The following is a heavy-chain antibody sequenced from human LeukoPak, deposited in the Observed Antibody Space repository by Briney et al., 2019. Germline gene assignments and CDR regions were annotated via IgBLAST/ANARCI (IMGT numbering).Heavy chain of an antibody. CDR2: ISSSGSTI. V-gene: IGHV3-11*04. CDR1: GFTFSDYY. CDR3: ARPMVRGVHGAFDI. Sequence: PGGSLRLSCAASGFTFSDYYMSWIRQAPGKGLEWVSYISSSGSTIYYADSVKGRFTISRDNAKNSLYLQMNSLRAEDTAVYYCARPMVRGVHGAFDIWGQGTMVTVSS. D-gene: IGHD3-10*01. J-gene: IGHJ3*02.